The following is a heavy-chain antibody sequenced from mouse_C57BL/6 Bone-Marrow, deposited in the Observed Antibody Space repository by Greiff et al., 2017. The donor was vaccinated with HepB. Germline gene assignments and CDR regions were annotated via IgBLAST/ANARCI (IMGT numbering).Heavy chain of an antibody. D-gene: IGHD2-5*01. CDR2: IRLKSDNYAT. Sequence: EVHLVESGGGLVQPGGSMKLSCVASGFTFSNYWMNWVRQSPEKGLEWVAQIRLKSDNYATHYAESVKGRFTISRDDSKSSVYLQMNNLRAEDTGIYYCTGAHYSNYDYAMDYWGQGTSVTVSS. V-gene: IGHV6-3*01. CDR1: GFTFSNYW. CDR3: TGAHYSNYDYAMDY. J-gene: IGHJ4*01.